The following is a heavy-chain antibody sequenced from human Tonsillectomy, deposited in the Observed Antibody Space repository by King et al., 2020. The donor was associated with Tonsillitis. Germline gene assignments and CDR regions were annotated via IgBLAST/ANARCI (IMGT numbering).Heavy chain of an antibody. J-gene: IGHJ4*02. CDR3: ARHKRLTRCDY. V-gene: IGHV4-39*07. CDR2: IYYSGST. Sequence: QLQLQESGPGLVKPSETLSLTCTVSGGSISSSSYYWGWIRQPPGKGLEWIGSIYYSGSTYYNPSLKSRVTISVDTSKNQFSLKLRSVTAADTSVYYCARHKRLTRCDYWGQGTLVTVSS. D-gene: IGHD4/OR15-4a*01. CDR1: GGSISSSSYY.